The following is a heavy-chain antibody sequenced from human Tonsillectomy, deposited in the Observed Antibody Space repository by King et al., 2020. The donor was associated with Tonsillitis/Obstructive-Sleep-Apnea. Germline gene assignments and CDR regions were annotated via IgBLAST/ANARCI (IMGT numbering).Heavy chain of an antibody. D-gene: IGHD5-18*01. CDR3: TADRIQPLPVNYYYYMDV. CDR1: GFTFSNAW. Sequence: VQLVESGGGLVKPGGSLRLSCAASGFTFSNAWMSWFRQAPGKGLEWVVRIKSKTDDGTTDYAAPVKGRFTISRHDSKNTLYLQIYSLKTKDTAVYYCTADRIQPLPVNYYYYMDVWGQGTTVTVSS. CDR2: IKSKTDDGTT. V-gene: IGHV3-15*01. J-gene: IGHJ6*03.